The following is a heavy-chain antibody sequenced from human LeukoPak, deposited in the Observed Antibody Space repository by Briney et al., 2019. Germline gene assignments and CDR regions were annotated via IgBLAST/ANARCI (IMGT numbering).Heavy chain of an antibody. CDR3: AGATYCSSTSCYLGSWFDP. J-gene: IGHJ5*02. V-gene: IGHV1-24*01. D-gene: IGHD2-2*01. CDR2: FDPEDGET. CDR1: GYTLTELS. Sequence: ASVKVSCKVSGYTLTELSMHWVRQAPGKGLEWMGGFDPEDGETIYAQKFQGRVTMTEDTSTDTAYMELSSLRSEDTAVYYCAGATYCSSTSCYLGSWFDPWGQGTLVTVSS.